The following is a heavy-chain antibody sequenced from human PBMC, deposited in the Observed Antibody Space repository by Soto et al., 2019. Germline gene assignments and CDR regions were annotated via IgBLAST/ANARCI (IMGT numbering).Heavy chain of an antibody. CDR2: ILHDETP. Sequence: GGSLRLSCAASGFTFSTYAMTWVRQAPGRGLEWVSTILHDETPFYTDSVKGRFTISRDNVRGTLYLQMNGLRVEDAALYFCAKDLFPTSGQRSLFESWGQGSLVTVSS. D-gene: IGHD2-21*01. CDR3: AKDLFPTSGQRSLFES. CDR1: GFTFSTYA. V-gene: IGHV3-23*01. J-gene: IGHJ4*02.